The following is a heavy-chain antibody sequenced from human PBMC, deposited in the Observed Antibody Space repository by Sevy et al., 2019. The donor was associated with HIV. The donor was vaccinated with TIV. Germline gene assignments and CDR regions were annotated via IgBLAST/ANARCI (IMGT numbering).Heavy chain of an antibody. CDR2: IKRKTDSGTT. D-gene: IGHD3-10*01. Sequence: GGSLRLSCAASGITFSNTWMSWVRQAPGKGLEWLGRIKRKTDSGTTDYAAAVKGRFTISRDDSKNTLHLQMNGLKTEDTAVYYCTTEGLYRSDYNCHSEGFDYWGQGTLVTASS. CDR1: GITFSNTW. CDR3: TTEGLYRSDYNCHSEGFDY. J-gene: IGHJ4*02. V-gene: IGHV3-15*01.